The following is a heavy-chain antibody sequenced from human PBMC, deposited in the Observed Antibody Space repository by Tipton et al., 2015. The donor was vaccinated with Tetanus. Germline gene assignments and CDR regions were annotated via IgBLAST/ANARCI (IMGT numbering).Heavy chain of an antibody. D-gene: IGHD5-24*01. CDR2: IDPKRGVT. V-gene: IGHV1-2*02. Sequence: QLVQSGAEVKKPGASVKVSCKASGYTFTDYYIHWVRQAPGQGPEWMGWIDPKRGVTNSAQKFQGRVTMTRDTSISTAYMDLSSLTSDDTAVYYCATAQGSNYLSDYFDFWGQGALVTVSS. CDR3: ATAQGSNYLSDYFDF. CDR1: GYTFTDYY. J-gene: IGHJ4*02.